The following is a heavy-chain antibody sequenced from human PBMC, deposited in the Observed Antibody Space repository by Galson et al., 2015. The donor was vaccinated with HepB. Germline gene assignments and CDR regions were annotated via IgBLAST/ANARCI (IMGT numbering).Heavy chain of an antibody. CDR1: GYSFTSYW. D-gene: IGHD3-10*01. Sequence: QSGAEVKKPGESLRISCKGSGYSFTSYWISWVRQMPGKGLEWMGRIDPSDSYTNYSPSFQGHVTISADKSISTAYLQWSSLKASDTAMYYCARQAMVRGVMFHYYYYYMDVWGKGTTVTVSS. CDR3: ARQAMVRGVMFHYYYYYMDV. J-gene: IGHJ6*03. V-gene: IGHV5-10-1*01. CDR2: IDPSDSYT.